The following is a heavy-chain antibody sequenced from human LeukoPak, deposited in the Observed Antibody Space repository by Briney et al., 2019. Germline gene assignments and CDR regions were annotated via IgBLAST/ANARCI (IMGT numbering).Heavy chain of an antibody. J-gene: IGHJ6*03. V-gene: IGHV3-7*01. Sequence: GGSLRLSCAASGFTFSSYGMSWVRQAPGKGLEWVANIKQDGSEKYYVDSVKGRFTISRDNAKNSLYLQMNSLRAEDTAVYYCRGSGWWYYYYYMDVWGKGTTVTVSS. CDR2: IKQDGSEK. CDR1: GFTFSSYG. CDR3: RGSGWWYYYYYMDV. D-gene: IGHD6-19*01.